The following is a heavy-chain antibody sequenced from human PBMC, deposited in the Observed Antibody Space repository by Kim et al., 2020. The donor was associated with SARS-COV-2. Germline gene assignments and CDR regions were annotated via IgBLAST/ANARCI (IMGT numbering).Heavy chain of an antibody. CDR3: ARDRRITIFGVVTPEGFDY. J-gene: IGHJ4*02. Sequence: GGSLRLSCAASGFTFSSYSMNWVRQAPGKGLEWVSYISSSSSTIYYADSVKGRFTISRDNAKNSLYLQMNSLRDEDTAVYYCARDRRITIFGVVTPEGFDYGGQGTLVTVSS. CDR1: GFTFSSYS. V-gene: IGHV3-48*02. D-gene: IGHD3-3*01. CDR2: ISSSSSTI.